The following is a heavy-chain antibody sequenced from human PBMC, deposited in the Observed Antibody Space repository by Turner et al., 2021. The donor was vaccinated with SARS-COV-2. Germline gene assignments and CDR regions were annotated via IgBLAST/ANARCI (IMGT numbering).Heavy chain of an antibody. D-gene: IGHD2-2*01. CDR1: GTFSSYS. J-gene: IGHJ6*03. Sequence: GTFSSYSISWVRQAAGQGLEWMGRIIPILGSASYAQKFQGRVTITAETSTSTAYMELSSLRSEDTAVYYCARSGYCSSSCYYCYYYYMDVWGKGTTVTVSS. CDR2: IIPILGSA. CDR3: ARSGYCSSSCYYCYYYYMDV. V-gene: IGHV1-69*08.